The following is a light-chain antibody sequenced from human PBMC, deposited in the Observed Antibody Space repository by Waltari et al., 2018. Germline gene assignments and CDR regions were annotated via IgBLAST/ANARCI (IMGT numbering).Light chain of an antibody. J-gene: IGKJ2*01. CDR1: QSISTY. CDR3: QQSYIIPYT. CDR2: EAS. V-gene: IGKV1-39*01. Sequence: DIQMTQSPSSLSASVGDRVTITGRASQSISTYLNWYQQKPGKAPKLLIYEASSLESGGPSRFSGSGSGTDFTLTISSLQPEDFATYYCQQSYIIPYTFGQGTKLEIK.